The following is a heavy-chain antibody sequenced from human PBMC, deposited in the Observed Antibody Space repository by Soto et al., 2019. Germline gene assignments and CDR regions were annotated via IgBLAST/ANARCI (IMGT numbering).Heavy chain of an antibody. D-gene: IGHD6-6*01. V-gene: IGHV1-2*04. Sequence: ASVKVSCKASGYTFTGYYMHWVRQAPGQGLEWMGWINPNSGGTNYAQKFQGWVTMTRDTSISTAYMELSRLRSDDTAVYYCARDTKYSSSSSDYWGQGTLVTVSS. CDR1: GYTFTGYY. J-gene: IGHJ4*02. CDR3: ARDTKYSSSSSDY. CDR2: INPNSGGT.